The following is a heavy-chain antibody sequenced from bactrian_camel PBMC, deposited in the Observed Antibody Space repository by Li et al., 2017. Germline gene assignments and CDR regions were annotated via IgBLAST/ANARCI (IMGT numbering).Heavy chain of an antibody. V-gene: IGHV3S53*01. Sequence: QVQLLESSGGPVEAGGSLRLSCSPPEDTYSINCMGWFRQAPGKQREEVAVAYINTRSAKYGDSVKGRFTITQDNGKNTVYLQMNNLKPEDTAMYYCAADPPRAWGRCRGDFGYWGQGTQVTVS. CDR3: AADPPRAWGRCRGDFGY. D-gene: IGHD5*01. CDR2: YINTRSA. J-gene: IGHJ6*01. CDR1: EDTYSINC.